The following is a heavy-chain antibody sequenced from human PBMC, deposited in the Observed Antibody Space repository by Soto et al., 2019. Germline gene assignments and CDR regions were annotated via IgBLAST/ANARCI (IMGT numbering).Heavy chain of an antibody. CDR3: VSTINGYSEY. D-gene: IGHD3-9*01. CDR1: GHSFVTHW. Sequence: EVLLAQSGAEVKKPGDSLKISCKGSGHSFVTHWIGWVRQMPGKGLEWMGIIYPGDSETKYSPSFQGQVTISADKSISTAYLQWSSLKASDTALYYCVSTINGYSEYWGQGTLVTVSS. CDR2: IYPGDSET. J-gene: IGHJ4*02. V-gene: IGHV5-51*01.